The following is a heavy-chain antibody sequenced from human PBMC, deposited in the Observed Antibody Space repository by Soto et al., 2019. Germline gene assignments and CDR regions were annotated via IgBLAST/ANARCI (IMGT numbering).Heavy chain of an antibody. D-gene: IGHD3-10*01. V-gene: IGHV1-69*01. CDR1: GGTFSSYA. J-gene: IGHJ6*02. Sequence: QVQLVQSGAEVKKPGSSVKVSCKASGGTFSSYAISWVRQAPGQGLEWMGGIIPIFGTANYAQKFQGRVTITADESTSTAYMELSSRRSEDTAVYYCTRGEGYYGLGVYSYYYYYYGMDVWGQGATVTVS. CDR3: TRGEGYYGLGVYSYYYYYYGMDV. CDR2: IIPIFGTA.